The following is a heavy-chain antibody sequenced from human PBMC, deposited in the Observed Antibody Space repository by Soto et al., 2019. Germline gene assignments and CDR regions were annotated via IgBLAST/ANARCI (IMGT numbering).Heavy chain of an antibody. J-gene: IGHJ3*02. V-gene: IGHV3-7*01. CDR3: AREVPAAMPSAFDI. D-gene: IGHD2-2*01. Sequence: GGSLSLSCAASGFTFSSYWMSWVRQAPGKGLEWVANIKQDGSEKYYVDSVKGRFTISRDNAKNSLYLQMNSLRAEDTAVYYCAREVPAAMPSAFDIWGQGTMVTVSS. CDR2: IKQDGSEK. CDR1: GFTFSSYW.